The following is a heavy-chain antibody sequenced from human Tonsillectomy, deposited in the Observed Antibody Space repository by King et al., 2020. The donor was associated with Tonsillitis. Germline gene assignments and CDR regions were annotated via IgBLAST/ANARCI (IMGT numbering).Heavy chain of an antibody. Sequence: QLQESGPRLVKPSETLSLTCTVSGGSISSSSYNWGWIRQPPGKGLEWIGSISYSGSTYYNPSLKSRVTISVDTSRNQFSVKLISVTAADRAVYYCARGGLSWSGYYTSLDYWGQGTLITVSS. V-gene: IGHV4-39*01. CDR3: ARGGLSWSGYYTSLDY. J-gene: IGHJ4*02. CDR1: GGSISSSSYN. D-gene: IGHD3-3*01. CDR2: ISYSGST.